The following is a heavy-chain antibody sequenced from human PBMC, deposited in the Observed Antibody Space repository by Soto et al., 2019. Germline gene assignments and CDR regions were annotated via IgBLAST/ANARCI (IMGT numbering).Heavy chain of an antibody. CDR2: IYYSGST. D-gene: IGHD3-16*02. V-gene: IGHV4-59*01. CDR1: GGSISSYY. CDR3: AREVRTFGGVIVEDI. Sequence: SETLSLTCTVSGGSISSYYWSWIRQPPGKGLEWIGYIYYSGSTNYNPSLKSRVTISVDTSKNQFSLKLSSVTAADTAVYYCAREVRTFGGVIVEDIWGQGTMVTVSS. J-gene: IGHJ3*02.